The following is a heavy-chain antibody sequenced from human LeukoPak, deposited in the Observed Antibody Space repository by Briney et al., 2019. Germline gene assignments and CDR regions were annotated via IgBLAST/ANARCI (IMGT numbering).Heavy chain of an antibody. CDR1: GFTFSSYA. V-gene: IGHV3-23*01. J-gene: IGHJ6*02. Sequence: GGSLRLSCAASGFTFSSYAMSWVRQAPGKGLEWVSGISASGDITYYVDSVKGRFTISRDNSKNTLYLQMNSLRAEDTAIYYCAKELMYYYGSGYDYGIDVWGQGTTVTVSS. CDR3: AKELMYYYGSGYDYGIDV. D-gene: IGHD3-10*01. CDR2: ISASGDIT.